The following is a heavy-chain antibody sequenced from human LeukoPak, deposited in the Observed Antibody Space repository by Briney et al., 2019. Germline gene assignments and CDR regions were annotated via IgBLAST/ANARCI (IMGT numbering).Heavy chain of an antibody. Sequence: ASVKVSCKASGYTFTSYDINWVRQATGQGLEWMGWMNPNSGNTGYAQKFQGRVTMTRNTSISTAYMELSSLRSEDTAVYYCARSPHYYDSSGYPSNWFDPWGQGTLVTVSS. CDR3: ARSPHYYDSSGYPSNWFDP. V-gene: IGHV1-8*01. CDR1: GYTFTSYD. J-gene: IGHJ5*02. D-gene: IGHD3-22*01. CDR2: MNPNSGNT.